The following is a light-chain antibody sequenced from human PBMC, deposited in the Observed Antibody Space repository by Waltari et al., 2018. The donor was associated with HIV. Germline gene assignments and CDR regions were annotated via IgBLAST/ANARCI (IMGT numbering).Light chain of an antibody. CDR2: DAS. CDR1: QDISNS. Sequence: PLPQSPSSLSVALGGRVTITCQASQDISNSLNWYQQRPGKAPRLLIFDASNLETGVPSRFSGSGSRTDFTFTISSLQPEDIGTYYCQQYDNRPPTFGQGTRLDIK. J-gene: IGKJ5*01. V-gene: IGKV1-33*01. CDR3: QQYDNRPPT.